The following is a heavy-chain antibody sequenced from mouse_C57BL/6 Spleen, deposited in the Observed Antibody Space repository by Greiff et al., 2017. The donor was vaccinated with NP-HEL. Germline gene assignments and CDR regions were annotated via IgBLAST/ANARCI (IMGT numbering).Heavy chain of an antibody. CDR3: ARGGIYYGNYY. J-gene: IGHJ4*01. Sequence: EVQLQQSGPELVKPGASVKISCKASGYTFTDYYMNWVKQSHGKSLEWIGDINPNNGGTSYNQKFKGKATLTVDKSSSPAYMELRSLPSEDSAVYYCARGGIYYGNYYWGQGTSVTVSS. V-gene: IGHV1-26*01. CDR2: INPNNGGT. CDR1: GYTFTDYY.